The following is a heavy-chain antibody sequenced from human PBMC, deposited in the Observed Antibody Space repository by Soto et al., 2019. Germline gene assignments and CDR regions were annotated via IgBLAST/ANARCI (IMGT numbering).Heavy chain of an antibody. CDR1: GYTFTSYG. CDR3: ARDVGCGGDCYSRGGDY. V-gene: IGHV1-18*01. D-gene: IGHD2-21*02. Sequence: ASVKVSCKASGYTFTSYGISWVRQAPGQGLEWMGWISAYNGNTNYAQKLQGRVTMTTDTSTSTAYMELRSLRSDDTAVYYCARDVGCGGDCYSRGGDYWGQGTLVTVS. CDR2: ISAYNGNT. J-gene: IGHJ4*02.